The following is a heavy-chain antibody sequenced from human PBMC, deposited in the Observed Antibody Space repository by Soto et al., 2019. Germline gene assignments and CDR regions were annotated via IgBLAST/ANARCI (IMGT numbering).Heavy chain of an antibody. Sequence: GGSLRLSCAASGFTFSSYAMSWVRQAPGKGLEWVSAISASSISTYYADSVEARFTISRDNSKNTLYLQMNSLRAEDTAVYYCANTVTRYYDLGRENDYWGQGTLVTVSS. CDR3: ANTVTRYYDLGRENDY. V-gene: IGHV3-23*01. J-gene: IGHJ4*02. D-gene: IGHD3-3*01. CDR2: ISASSIST. CDR1: GFTFSSYA.